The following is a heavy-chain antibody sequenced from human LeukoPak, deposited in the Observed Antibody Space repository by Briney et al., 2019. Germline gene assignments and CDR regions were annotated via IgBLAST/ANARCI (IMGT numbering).Heavy chain of an antibody. CDR3: ASDRSSWNPGAPS. CDR1: GDSISSGNYY. D-gene: IGHD6-13*01. Sequence: SETLSLTCSVSGDSISSGNYYWGWIRQPPGKGLEWIGNLYYSGSTYYYPSFKSRVTISVDTSKNQFSLKLSSVTAADTAVYYCASDRSSWNPGAPSWGQGTLVTVSS. V-gene: IGHV4-39*01. J-gene: IGHJ5*02. CDR2: LYYSGST.